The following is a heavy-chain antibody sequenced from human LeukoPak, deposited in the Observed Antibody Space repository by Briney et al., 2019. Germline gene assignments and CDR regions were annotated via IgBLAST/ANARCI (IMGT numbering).Heavy chain of an antibody. CDR1: GGSFSGYY. Sequence: RTSETLSLTCAVYGGSFSGYYWSWIRQPPGKGLEWIREINHSGSTNYNPSLKSRVTISVDTSKNQFSLKLSSVTAADTAVYYCARRKRSGCSSTSCLLNWFDPWGQGTLVTVSS. CDR3: ARRKRSGCSSTSCLLNWFDP. D-gene: IGHD2-2*01. CDR2: INHSGST. J-gene: IGHJ5*02. V-gene: IGHV4-34*01.